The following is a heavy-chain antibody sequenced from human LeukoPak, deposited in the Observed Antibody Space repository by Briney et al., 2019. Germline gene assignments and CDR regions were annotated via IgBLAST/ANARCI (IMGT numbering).Heavy chain of an antibody. CDR2: IYYSGST. V-gene: IGHV4-59*12. Sequence: SETLSLTCTVSGGPISSYYWSWIRQPPGKGLEWIGYIYYSGSTNYNPSLKSRVTISVDTSKNQSSLKLSSVTAADTAVYYCASSHYYDSRGYRKRYAFDIWGQGTMVTVSS. J-gene: IGHJ3*02. CDR3: ASSHYYDSRGYRKRYAFDI. CDR1: GGPISSYY. D-gene: IGHD3-22*01.